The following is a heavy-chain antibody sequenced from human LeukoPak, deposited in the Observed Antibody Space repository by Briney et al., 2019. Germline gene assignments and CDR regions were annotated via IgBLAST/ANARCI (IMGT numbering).Heavy chain of an antibody. V-gene: IGHV3-74*01. CDR1: GFTFSSYW. CDR2: INSDGSST. CDR3: ARVAIGYSSGWYLSWFDP. D-gene: IGHD6-19*01. J-gene: IGHJ5*02. Sequence: GGSLRLSCAASGFTFSSYWMHWVRQAPGKGLVWVSRINSDGSSTSYADSVKGRFTISRDNAKNTLYLQMNSLRAEDTAVYYCARVAIGYSSGWYLSWFDPWGQGTLVTVSS.